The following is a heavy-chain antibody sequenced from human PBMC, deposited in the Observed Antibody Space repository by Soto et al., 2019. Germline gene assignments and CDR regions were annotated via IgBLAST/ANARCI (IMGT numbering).Heavy chain of an antibody. CDR1: GYTFTSYG. CDR3: ARAIVGATEPYSYYYGMDV. Sequence: ASVKVSCKASGYTFTSYGISWVRQAPGQGLEWMGWISAYNGNTNYAQKLQGRVTMTTDTSTSTAYMELRSLRSDDTAVYYCARAIVGATEPYSYYYGMDVWGQGTTVTVSS. J-gene: IGHJ6*02. V-gene: IGHV1-18*01. CDR2: ISAYNGNT. D-gene: IGHD1-26*01.